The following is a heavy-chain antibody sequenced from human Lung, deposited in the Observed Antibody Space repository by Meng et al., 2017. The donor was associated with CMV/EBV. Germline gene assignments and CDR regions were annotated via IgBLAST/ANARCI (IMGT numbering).Heavy chain of an antibody. Sequence: SXTXSLXXTVSGGSISGSRHYWGWVRQPPGKGLEWIGSIYYTGSTYYNESLKGRVTVSVDTPKNEFSLKLNSVAAADTAVYYCARRNSIDVAGYWFDPWGQGXLVTVSS. CDR2: IYYTGST. CDR1: GGSISGSRHY. V-gene: IGHV4-39*07. CDR3: ARRNSIDVAGYWFDP. D-gene: IGHD6-19*01. J-gene: IGHJ5*02.